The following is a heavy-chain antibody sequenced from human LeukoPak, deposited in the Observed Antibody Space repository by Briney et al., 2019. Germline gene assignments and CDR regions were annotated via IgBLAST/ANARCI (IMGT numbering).Heavy chain of an antibody. V-gene: IGHV3-64D*09. CDR2: ITSNGGST. D-gene: IGHD2-2*01. Sequence: GGSLRLSCSASGFTFSHYAMYWVRQAPGEGLEYVSAITSNGGSTYYADLVEGRFTISRDNSKNTLYLLMSSLRAEDTAVYYCVKGHCSTTSGYVDYWGQGTLVTVSS. J-gene: IGHJ4*02. CDR1: GFTFSHYA. CDR3: VKGHCSTTSGYVDY.